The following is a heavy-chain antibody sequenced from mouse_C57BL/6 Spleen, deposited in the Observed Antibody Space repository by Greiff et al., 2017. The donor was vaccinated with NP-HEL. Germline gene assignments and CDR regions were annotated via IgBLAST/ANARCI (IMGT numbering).Heavy chain of an antibody. CDR1: GYTFTSYW. CDR2: IHPNSGST. D-gene: IGHD2-4*01. V-gene: IGHV1-64*01. Sequence: VQLQQSGAEPVKPGASVKLSCKASGYTFTSYWMHWVKQRPGQGLEWIGMIHPNSGSTNYNEKFKSKATRTVDKSSSTAYMQLSSLTSEDSAVFYGARLGIYYDSAGAMDDWGQGTSVTVSS. J-gene: IGHJ4*01. CDR3: ARLGIYYDSAGAMDD.